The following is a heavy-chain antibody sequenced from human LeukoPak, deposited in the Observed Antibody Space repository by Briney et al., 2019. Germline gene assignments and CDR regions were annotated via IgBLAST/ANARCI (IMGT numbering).Heavy chain of an antibody. CDR2: INPSGGST. J-gene: IGHJ6*02. CDR3: ARVKGYCSGGSCYSAYYYYGMDV. D-gene: IGHD2-15*01. CDR1: GYTFTSYY. Sequence: GASVKVSCKASGYTFTSYYMHWVRQAPGQGLEWMGIINPSGGSTSYAQKFQGRVTMTRDTSTSTVYMELSSLRSEDTAVYYCARVKGYCSGGSCYSAYYYYGMDVWGQGTTVTVSS. V-gene: IGHV1-46*01.